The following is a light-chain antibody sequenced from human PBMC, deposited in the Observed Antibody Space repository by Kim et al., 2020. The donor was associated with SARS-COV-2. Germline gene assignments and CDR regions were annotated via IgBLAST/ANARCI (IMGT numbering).Light chain of an antibody. CDR3: QSCDSSTVV. J-gene: IGLJ2*01. Sequence: TVSLPCPRSGGTIASNYGQWYQPRPGSAPATVIYEDNQRPSGVPDRFSGSIDSSSNSASLTISGLKTEDEADYYCQSCDSSTVVFGGGTQLTVL. CDR2: EDN. CDR1: GGTIASNY. V-gene: IGLV6-57*03.